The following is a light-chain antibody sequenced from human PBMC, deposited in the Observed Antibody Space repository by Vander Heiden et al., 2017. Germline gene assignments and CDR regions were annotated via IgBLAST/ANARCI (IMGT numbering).Light chain of an antibody. CDR2: AAS. CDR1: QSISSY. Sequence: DIQISQSTSPLSASVRDRVTIACRASQSISSYLNCYQLKPGKAPKLLIYAASSLQAGVPSRFIGSGSGTDFTLTISRLQPADFATYYCQQSDSTPRTFGQGTKLEIK. CDR3: QQSDSTPRT. V-gene: IGKV1-39*01. J-gene: IGKJ2*02.